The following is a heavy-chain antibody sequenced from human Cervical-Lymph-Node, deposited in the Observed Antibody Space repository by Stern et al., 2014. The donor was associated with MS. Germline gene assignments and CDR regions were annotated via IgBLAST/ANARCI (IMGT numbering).Heavy chain of an antibody. J-gene: IGHJ4*02. CDR1: GDSISNYY. CDR3: ARQVGVSAIGGFLFDS. V-gene: IGHV4-59*08. D-gene: IGHD1-26*01. CDR2: MSYIGST. Sequence: QLQLQESGPGLVKPSETLSLTCTVSGDSISNYYWNWIRQPPGKGLEWIASMSYIGSTNYNPSLKSRVTISVDPSKSQFSLRLISVTAADTAVYYCARQVGVSAIGGFLFDSWGQGTLVTVSS.